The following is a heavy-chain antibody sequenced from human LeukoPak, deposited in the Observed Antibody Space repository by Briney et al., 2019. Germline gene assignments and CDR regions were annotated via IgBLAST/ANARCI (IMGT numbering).Heavy chain of an antibody. Sequence: VASVKVSCKASGGTFSSYAISWVRQAPGQGLEWMGGIIPIFGTANYAQKFQGRVTITADESTSTAYMELSSLRSGDTAVYYCGVGYYDTSGCYHDYWGQGTLVTVSS. CDR3: GVGYYDTSGCYHDY. V-gene: IGHV1-69*13. CDR2: IIPIFGTA. J-gene: IGHJ4*02. D-gene: IGHD3-22*01. CDR1: GGTFSSYA.